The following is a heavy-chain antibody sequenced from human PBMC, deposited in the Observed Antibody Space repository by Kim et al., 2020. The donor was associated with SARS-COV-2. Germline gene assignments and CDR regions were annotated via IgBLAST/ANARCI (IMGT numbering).Heavy chain of an antibody. V-gene: IGHV3-30*18. J-gene: IGHJ6*02. CDR2: ISYDGSNK. CDR3: AKDHQYGSGRPIARLYYGMDV. CDR1: GFTFSSYG. D-gene: IGHD3-10*01. Sequence: GGSLRLSCAASGFTFSSYGMHWVRQAPGKGLEWVAVISYDGSNKYYADSVKGRFTISRDNSKNTLYLQMNSLRAEDTAVYYCAKDHQYGSGRPIARLYYGMDVWGPGTTVTVSS.